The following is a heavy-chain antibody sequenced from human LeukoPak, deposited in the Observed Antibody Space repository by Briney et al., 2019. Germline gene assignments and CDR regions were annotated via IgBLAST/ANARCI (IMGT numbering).Heavy chain of an antibody. CDR3: ARGNYYDSSGLPFDH. V-gene: IGHV4-34*01. D-gene: IGHD3-22*01. CDR2: INHSGSA. CDR1: GGAFSGYY. J-gene: IGHJ4*02. Sequence: SETLSLTCAVSGGAFSGYYWGCVRQPPRERVEWSGEINHSGSANYYPSLKSRVTMSVDTSKNQFSLNLSSVTAADTAVYYCARGNYYDSSGLPFDHWGQGTLVTASS.